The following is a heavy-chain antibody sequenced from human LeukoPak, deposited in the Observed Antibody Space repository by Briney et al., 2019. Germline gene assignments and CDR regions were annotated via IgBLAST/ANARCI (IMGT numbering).Heavy chain of an antibody. Sequence: SVKVSCKASGGTFSSYAISWVRQAPGQGLELMGRIIPIFGTANYAQKFQGRVTITTDESTSTAYMELSSLRSEDTAVYYCARDPTSEDSTLSVTDYWGQGTLVTVSS. D-gene: IGHD2-2*01. CDR1: GGTFSSYA. V-gene: IGHV1-69*05. CDR3: ARDPTSEDSTLSVTDY. J-gene: IGHJ4*02. CDR2: IIPIFGTA.